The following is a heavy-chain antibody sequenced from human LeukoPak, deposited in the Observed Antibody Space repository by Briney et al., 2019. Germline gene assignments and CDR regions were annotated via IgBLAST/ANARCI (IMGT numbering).Heavy chain of an antibody. Sequence: SETLSLPCSVSGGSIGGYSWIWVRQPPGKRLEYIGYISYAGITYYNPSLMSRVTISVATSKNQFSLKLASVTAADTAVYYCARRLYSSGWSYWFDPWGQGTLVTVSS. V-gene: IGHV4-59*01. CDR1: GGSIGGYS. CDR2: ISYAGIT. J-gene: IGHJ5*02. D-gene: IGHD6-19*01. CDR3: ARRLYSSGWSYWFDP.